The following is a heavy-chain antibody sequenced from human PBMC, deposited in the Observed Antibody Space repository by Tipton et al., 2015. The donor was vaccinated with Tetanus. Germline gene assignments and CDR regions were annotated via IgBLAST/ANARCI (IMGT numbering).Heavy chain of an antibody. CDR2: TRNKANSYTT. CDR1: GFTFSDHY. D-gene: IGHD1-26*01. Sequence: SLRLSCAASGFTFSDHYMDWVRQAPGKGLEWVGRTRNKANSYTTEYAASVKGRFTISRDDSKNSLYLQMNSLKTEDTAVYYCARVGAGAIDYWGQGTLVTVSS. CDR3: ARVGAGAIDY. V-gene: IGHV3-72*01. J-gene: IGHJ4*02.